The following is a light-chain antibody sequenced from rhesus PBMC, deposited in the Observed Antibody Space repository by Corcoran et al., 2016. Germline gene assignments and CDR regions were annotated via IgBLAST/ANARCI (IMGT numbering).Light chain of an antibody. J-gene: IGKJ2*01. CDR2: KAS. V-gene: IGKV1-74*01. Sequence: DIQMTQSPSSLSASAGDRVTITCPASENVNHYSNWYQQKPGKAPKLLIYKASTLQSGVPSRFSGSGSGNDYTVPISSLQPEDVATYYCQRRCGTPCSFGQGTKVEVK. CDR3: QRRCGTPCS. CDR1: ENVNHY.